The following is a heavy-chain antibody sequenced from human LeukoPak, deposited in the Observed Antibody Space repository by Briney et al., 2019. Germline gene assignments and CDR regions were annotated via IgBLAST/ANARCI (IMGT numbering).Heavy chain of an antibody. V-gene: IGHV4-34*01. J-gene: IGHJ4*02. Sequence: PSETLSLTCAVYGGSFSGYYWSWIRQPPGKGLEWIGEINHSGSTNYNPSLKSRVTISVDTSKNQFSLKVSSVTAADTAVYYCARDGGNNFDYWGQGTLVTVSS. D-gene: IGHD3-16*01. CDR2: INHSGST. CDR3: ARDGGNNFDY. CDR1: GGSFSGYY.